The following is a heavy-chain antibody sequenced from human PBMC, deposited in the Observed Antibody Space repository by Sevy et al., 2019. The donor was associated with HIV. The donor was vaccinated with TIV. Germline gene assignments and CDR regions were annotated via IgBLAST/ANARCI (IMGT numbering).Heavy chain of an antibody. V-gene: IGHV3-23*01. Sequence: GGSLRLSCTASGFSFSNYVMAWVRQAPGKGLEWVSSVSPTSLSTYYAESVKGRFTISRDNSKNTLYLQMNSLSAEDTAIYYCAKLHSRMIPGNGALDYWGRGTLVTVSS. CDR3: AKLHSRMIPGNGALDY. J-gene: IGHJ4*01. D-gene: IGHD3-16*01. CDR1: GFSFSNYV. CDR2: VSPTSLST.